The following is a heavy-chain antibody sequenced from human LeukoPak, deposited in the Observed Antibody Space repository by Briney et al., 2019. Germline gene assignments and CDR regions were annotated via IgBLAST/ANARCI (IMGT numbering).Heavy chain of an antibody. J-gene: IGHJ5*02. Sequence: GASVKVPCKASGHTFSNYAIHWVRQAPGQRLEWMGWINAGKGNTKYSQKFQGRVTITRDTSAATAYMELSSLRSEDTAVYYCAFTTYYYDSSGYSSRWLDPWGQGTLVTVSS. CDR2: INAGKGNT. CDR3: AFTTYYYDSSGYSSRWLDP. D-gene: IGHD3-22*01. CDR1: GHTFSNYA. V-gene: IGHV1-3*01.